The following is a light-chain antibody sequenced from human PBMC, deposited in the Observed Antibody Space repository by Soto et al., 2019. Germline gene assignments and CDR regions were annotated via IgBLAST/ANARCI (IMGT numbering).Light chain of an antibody. J-gene: IGKJ2*02. CDR2: GAS. CDR1: QTVSGSF. V-gene: IGKV3-20*01. Sequence: EVVLTQSPATLSLSPGEKATLSCRASQTVSGSFAWYQQQTGRAPRLLIYGASNRATGVPDRFSGSGSGTDFILTISRLESEDFALYYCQQYVGWPPRTFGQGTKVEIK. CDR3: QQYVGWPPRT.